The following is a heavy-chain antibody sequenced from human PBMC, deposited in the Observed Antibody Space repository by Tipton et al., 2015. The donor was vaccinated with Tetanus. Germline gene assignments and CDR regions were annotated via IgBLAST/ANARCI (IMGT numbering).Heavy chain of an antibody. J-gene: IGHJ6*02. D-gene: IGHD3-22*01. CDR3: ARVRYYDSSGYDYYYYGMDV. Sequence: TLSLTCTVSGGSISSYYWSWIRQPAGKGLEWIGRIYTSGSTNYNPSLKSRVTMSVDTSKNQFSLKLSSVTAADTAVYYCARVRYYDSSGYDYYYYGMDVWGQGTTVTVSS. V-gene: IGHV4-4*07. CDR2: IYTSGST. CDR1: GGSISSYY.